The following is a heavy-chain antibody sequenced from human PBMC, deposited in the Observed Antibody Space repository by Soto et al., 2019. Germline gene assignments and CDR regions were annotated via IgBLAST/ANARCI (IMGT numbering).Heavy chain of an antibody. Sequence: QVQLVESGGGVVQPGRSLRLSCAASGFTFSSYAMHWVRQAPGKGLEWVAVISYDGSNKYYADSVKGRFTISRDNSKNTLYLQMNSPRAEDTAVYYCAKSRKYFDYWAREPWSPSPQ. V-gene: IGHV3-30-3*02. CDR3: AKSRKYFDY. CDR1: GFTFSSYA. J-gene: IGHJ4*02. CDR2: ISYDGSNK.